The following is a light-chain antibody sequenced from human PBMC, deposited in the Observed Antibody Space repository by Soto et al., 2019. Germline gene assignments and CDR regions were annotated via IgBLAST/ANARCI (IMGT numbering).Light chain of an antibody. CDR3: QQYNTCPLT. V-gene: IGKV1-5*03. CDR1: QSISTW. Sequence: DIQMTQSPSTLSASVGDRVTITCRASQSISTWLAWYQQKPGKAPKLLIYKASSLESGVPSRFSGSGSGTEFTLTISSLQPDEFATYYCQQYNTCPLTFGGGTTVEIK. CDR2: KAS. J-gene: IGKJ4*01.